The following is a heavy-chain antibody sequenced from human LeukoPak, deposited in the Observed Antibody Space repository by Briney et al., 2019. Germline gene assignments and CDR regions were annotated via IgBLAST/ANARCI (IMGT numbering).Heavy chain of an antibody. Sequence: GGSLRLSCAASGFTFSSYGMTWVRQSPGKGLEWVSAIPNSGGNTYYADSVKGRFTISRDNSKNTLYMQMNSLRAEDTAVYSCAKGTYYDSGGYYYFDYWGQGTLVTVSS. J-gene: IGHJ4*02. D-gene: IGHD3-22*01. V-gene: IGHV3-23*01. CDR3: AKGTYYDSGGYYYFDY. CDR2: IPNSGGNT. CDR1: GFTFSSYG.